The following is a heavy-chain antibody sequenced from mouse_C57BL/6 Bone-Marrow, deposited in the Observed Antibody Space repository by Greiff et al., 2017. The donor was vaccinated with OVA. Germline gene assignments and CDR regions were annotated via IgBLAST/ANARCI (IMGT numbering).Heavy chain of an antibody. V-gene: IGHV5-6*02. D-gene: IGHD2-3*01. CDR1: GFTFSSYG. CDR3: ARRRVYDVWAWFAY. CDR2: ISSGGSYT. Sequence: EVKLVESGGDLVKPGGSLKLSCAASGFTFSSYGMSWVRQTPDKRLEWVATISSGGSYTYYPDSVKGRFTISRDNAKNTLYLQMSSLKSEDTAMYYCARRRVYDVWAWFAYWGQGTLVTVSA. J-gene: IGHJ3*01.